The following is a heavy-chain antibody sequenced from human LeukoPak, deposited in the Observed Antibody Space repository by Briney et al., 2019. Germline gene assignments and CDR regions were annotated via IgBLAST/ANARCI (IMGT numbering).Heavy chain of an antibody. J-gene: IGHJ3*01. D-gene: IGHD2-21*02. CDR2: LYSDGTT. V-gene: IGHV3-66*01. Sequence: PGGSLRLSCAASGFTVSSHYMNWVRQAPGKGLQWISILYSDGTTYYADSVKGRFTISRDNSRSTLYLQMNSLRAEDTAVYFCARVAYYRVTADQITDAFDVWGRGPAVSVSS. CDR1: GFTVSSHY. CDR3: ARVAYYRVTADQITDAFDV.